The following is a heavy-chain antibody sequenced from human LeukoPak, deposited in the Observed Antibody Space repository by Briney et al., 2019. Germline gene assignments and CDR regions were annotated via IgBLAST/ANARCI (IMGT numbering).Heavy chain of an antibody. CDR1: GFTFSSYD. Sequence: GGSLRLSCAASGFTFSSYDMNWVRQAPGKGLEWVSYISSSGSTIYYADSVKGRFTISRDNAKNSLYLQMNSLRAEDTAVYYCARDSPGIAAAGLYYFGYWGQGTLVTVSS. V-gene: IGHV3-48*03. CDR2: ISSSGSTI. J-gene: IGHJ4*02. CDR3: ARDSPGIAAAGLYYFGY. D-gene: IGHD6-13*01.